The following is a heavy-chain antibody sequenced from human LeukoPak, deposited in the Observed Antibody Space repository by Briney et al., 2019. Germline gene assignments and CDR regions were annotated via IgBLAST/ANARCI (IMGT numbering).Heavy chain of an antibody. V-gene: IGHV1-69*05. D-gene: IGHD6-19*01. Sequence: SVKVSCKASGGTFSSYAISWVRQAPGQGLEWMGGIIPIFGTANYAQKFQGRVTITTDESTSTAYMELSSLRSEDTAVYYCATPRIAVAGWDYYFDYWGQGTLVTVSS. J-gene: IGHJ4*02. CDR1: GGTFSSYA. CDR3: ATPRIAVAGWDYYFDY. CDR2: IIPIFGTA.